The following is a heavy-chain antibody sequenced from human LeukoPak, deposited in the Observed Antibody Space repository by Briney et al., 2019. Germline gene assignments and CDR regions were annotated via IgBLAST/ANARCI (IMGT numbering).Heavy chain of an antibody. D-gene: IGHD2-2*01. CDR2: ISSSGSTI. CDR3: ARVYVPAAVYFDY. CDR1: GFTFSDYY. Sequence: NPGGSLRLSCAASGFTFSDYYMSWIRQAPGKGLEWVSYISSSGSTIYYADSVKGRFTISRDNAKNSLYLQMNSLRAEDTAVYYCARVYVPAAVYFDYWGQGTLVTVSS. V-gene: IGHV3-11*04. J-gene: IGHJ4*02.